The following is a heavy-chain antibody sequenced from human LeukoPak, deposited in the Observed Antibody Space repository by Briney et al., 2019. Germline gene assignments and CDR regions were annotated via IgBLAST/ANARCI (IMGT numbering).Heavy chain of an antibody. CDR3: ARGGRSTMIVVVIPYNWFDP. V-gene: IGHV4-39*07. Sequence: SETLSLTCTVSGGSISSSSYYWGWIRQPPGKGLEWIGSIYYSGSTYYNPSLKSRVTISVDTSKNQFSLKLSSVTAADTAVYYCARGGRSTMIVVVIPYNWFDPWGQGTLVTVSS. CDR1: GGSISSSSYY. J-gene: IGHJ5*02. D-gene: IGHD3-22*01. CDR2: IYYSGST.